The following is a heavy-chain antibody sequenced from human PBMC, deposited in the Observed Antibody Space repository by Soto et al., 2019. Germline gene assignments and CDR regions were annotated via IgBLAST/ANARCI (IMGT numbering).Heavy chain of an antibody. CDR1: GFTFDDYA. J-gene: IGHJ4*02. CDR3: VKDFRPSEYDSSGFFDF. Sequence: EVQLVESGGGLVQPGKSLRLSCAASGFTFDDYAMHWVRQTPGKGLEWVSGIRWNSAGIGYADSVKGRFTISRDNAKNSLFLQMNSLRPEDTALYYCVKDFRPSEYDSSGFFDFWGQGTQVTVSS. CDR2: IRWNSAGI. D-gene: IGHD3-22*01. V-gene: IGHV3-9*01.